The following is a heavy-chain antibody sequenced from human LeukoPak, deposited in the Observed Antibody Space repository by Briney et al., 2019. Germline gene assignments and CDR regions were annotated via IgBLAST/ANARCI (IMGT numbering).Heavy chain of an antibody. J-gene: IGHJ4*02. CDR3: AKDYYDILTGTDY. D-gene: IGHD3-9*01. CDR1: GFTFSSYG. CDR2: IRYDGSNK. Sequence: HSGGSLRLSCAASGFTFSSYGMHWVRQAPGKGLEWVAFIRYDGSNKYYADSVKGRFTISRDNSKNTLYLQMNSLRAEDTAVYYCAKDYYDILTGTDYWGQGTLVTVSS. V-gene: IGHV3-30*02.